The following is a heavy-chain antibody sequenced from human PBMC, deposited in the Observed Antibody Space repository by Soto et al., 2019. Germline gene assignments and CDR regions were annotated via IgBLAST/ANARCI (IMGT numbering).Heavy chain of an antibody. CDR2: IIPILGIA. CDR1: GGTFSSYT. Sequence: ASVKVSCKASGGTFSSYTISWVRQAPGQGLEWMGRIIPILGIANYAQKFQGRVTITADKSTSTAYMELSSLRSEDTAVYYCARSLNDYGDYADAFDIWGQGTMVTVSS. V-gene: IGHV1-69*02. D-gene: IGHD4-17*01. J-gene: IGHJ3*02. CDR3: ARSLNDYGDYADAFDI.